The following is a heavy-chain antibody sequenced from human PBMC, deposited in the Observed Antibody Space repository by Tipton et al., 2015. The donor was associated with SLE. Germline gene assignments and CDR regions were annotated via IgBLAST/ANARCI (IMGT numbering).Heavy chain of an antibody. J-gene: IGHJ4*02. CDR3: ARSLSLPWSLDY. Sequence: QLVQSGGGLLQPGGSLKLSCAASGFTFDSYAMTWVRQAPGKGLEWISVIYSGGSTLYADSVKGRFTISRDDSTNMLYLQMNSLRAEDTAVYYCARSLSLPWSLDYWGQGTLVTVSS. CDR1: GFTFDSYA. V-gene: IGHV3-23*03. CDR2: IYSGGST.